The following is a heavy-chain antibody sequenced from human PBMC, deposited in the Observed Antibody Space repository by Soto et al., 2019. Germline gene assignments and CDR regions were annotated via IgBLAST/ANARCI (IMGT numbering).Heavy chain of an antibody. Sequence: SETLSLTCTVSGGSISSYYCSWIRHPPGKGLEWIGYIYYSGSTNYNPSLKSRVTISVDTSKNQFSLKLNSMTAADTAVYYCARHNYGSGSTYFDYWGQGTLVTVSS. CDR1: GGSISSYY. V-gene: IGHV4-59*08. CDR3: ARHNYGSGSTYFDY. CDR2: IYYSGST. J-gene: IGHJ4*02. D-gene: IGHD3-10*01.